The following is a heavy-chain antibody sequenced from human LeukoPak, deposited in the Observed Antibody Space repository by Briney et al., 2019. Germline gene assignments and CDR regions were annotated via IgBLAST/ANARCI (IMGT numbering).Heavy chain of an antibody. J-gene: IGHJ4*02. V-gene: IGHV3-48*02. Sequence: PGGTLRLSCAASGFTFSSYSMNWVRQAPGKGLEWVAYIRSSGSPIYYADSVKGRFTISRDNAKNSLYLQMNSLRDEDTAVYYCVRDPDALDFWGQGTPVTVSS. CDR2: IRSSGSPI. CDR3: VRDPDALDF. CDR1: GFTFSSYS.